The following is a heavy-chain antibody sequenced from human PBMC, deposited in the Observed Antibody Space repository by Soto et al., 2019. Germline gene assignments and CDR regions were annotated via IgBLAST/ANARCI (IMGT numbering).Heavy chain of an antibody. CDR1: GYTFTGYY. V-gene: IGHV1-2*04. J-gene: IGHJ4*02. Sequence: GSVKVSCKASGYTFTGYYMHWVRQAPGQGLEWMGWINPNSGGTNYAQKFQGWVTMTRDTSISTAYMELSRLRSDDTAVYYRARDPGSSGFDYWGQGTLVTVSS. D-gene: IGHD6-6*01. CDR2: INPNSGGT. CDR3: ARDPGSSGFDY.